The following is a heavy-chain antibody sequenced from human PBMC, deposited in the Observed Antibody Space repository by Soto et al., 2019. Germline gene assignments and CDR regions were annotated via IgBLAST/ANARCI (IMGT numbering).Heavy chain of an antibody. CDR3: ARLDRSYSDTSGYFYYYFGMDV. J-gene: IGHJ6*02. CDR1: GYSFTKYW. V-gene: IGHV5-51*01. D-gene: IGHD3-22*01. Sequence: PGESLKISCKGSGYSFTKYWISWVRQMPGKGLEWVGIIYPGDSDTTYSPSFQGQVTISADKSISTAYLQWSSLKASDTAMYYCARLDRSYSDTSGYFYYYFGMDVWGQGTTVTVSS. CDR2: IYPGDSDT.